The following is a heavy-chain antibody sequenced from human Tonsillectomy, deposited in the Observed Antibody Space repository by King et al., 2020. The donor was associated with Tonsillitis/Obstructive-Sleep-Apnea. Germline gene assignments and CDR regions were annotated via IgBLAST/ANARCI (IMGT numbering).Heavy chain of an antibody. V-gene: IGHV1-69*01. D-gene: IGHD3-9*01. CDR3: ARAVDILTGPMALYFDY. Sequence: VQLVQSGAEVKKPGSSVKVSCKASGGTFSSYAISWVRQAPGQGREWMGGIIPIFGTANYAQYFQGRVTITADESTSTAYMELSSLRSEDTAVYYCARAVDILTGPMALYFDYWGQGTLVTVSS. J-gene: IGHJ4*02. CDR2: IIPIFGTA. CDR1: GGTFSSYA.